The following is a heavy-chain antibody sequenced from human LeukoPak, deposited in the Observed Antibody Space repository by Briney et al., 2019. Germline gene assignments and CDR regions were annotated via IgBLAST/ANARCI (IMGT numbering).Heavy chain of an antibody. Sequence: GGSLRLSCAASGFTFSSYSMNWVRQAPGEGLEWVSSISSSSSYIYYADSVKGRFTISRDNAKNSLYLQMNSLRAEDTAVYYCARLGYCTNGVCYTVDYWGQGTLVTVSS. V-gene: IGHV3-21*01. CDR2: ISSSSSYI. D-gene: IGHD2-8*01. J-gene: IGHJ4*02. CDR1: GFTFSSYS. CDR3: ARLGYCTNGVCYTVDY.